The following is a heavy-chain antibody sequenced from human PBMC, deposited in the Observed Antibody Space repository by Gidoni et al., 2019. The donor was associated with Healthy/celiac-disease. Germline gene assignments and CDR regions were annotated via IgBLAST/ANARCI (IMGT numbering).Heavy chain of an antibody. V-gene: IGHV3-23*01. Sequence: DVQLLAPGGGMVKLGGALRLTCAASGAAFVSYAMSWVGQAPGKGLEWVSAIGGSCGRTYYADSVKGRFTIARDNSKNTLYLQMNRLRGEDTAVYYCAKSEWLWEFWFFDLWGRGTLVTVSS. J-gene: IGHJ2*01. CDR3: AKSEWLWEFWFFDL. CDR1: GAAFVSYA. CDR2: IGGSCGRT. D-gene: IGHD3-3*01.